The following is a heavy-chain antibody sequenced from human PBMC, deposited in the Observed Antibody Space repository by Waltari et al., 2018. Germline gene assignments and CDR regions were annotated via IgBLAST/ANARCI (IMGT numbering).Heavy chain of an antibody. J-gene: IGHJ4*02. V-gene: IGHV4-59*01. CDR3: ARWTTVRGTRGLDY. CDR2: IYYTGSS. CDR1: GGSISGYY. Sequence: QVQLQESGPGLVQPSETLSLTCTVPGGSISGYYGSWSRQPPGKGLKYPGYIYYTGSSKYNPSLEGRVTISLDTSKNQFSLMLTSVTAADTAVYYCARWTTVRGTRGLDYWGQGTLVTVSS. D-gene: IGHD4-17*01.